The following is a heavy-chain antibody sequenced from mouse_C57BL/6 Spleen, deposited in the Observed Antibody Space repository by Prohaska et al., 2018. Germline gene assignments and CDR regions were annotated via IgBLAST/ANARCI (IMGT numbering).Heavy chain of an antibody. CDR2: IHSNRSST. V-gene: IGHV1-64*01. J-gene: IGHJ1*03. CDR3: ARDGNSLYWYVDV. Sequence: QVQLQQPGAELVKPGASVKLSCKASGYTFTSYWMHWVKQRPGQGLELIGMIHSNRSSTNYNEKFKSKATLTVDKSFSTAYIELSSLTSEDSAVYYCARDGNSLYWYVDVWGTGTTVTVSS. CDR1: GYTFTSYW. D-gene: IGHD2-1*01.